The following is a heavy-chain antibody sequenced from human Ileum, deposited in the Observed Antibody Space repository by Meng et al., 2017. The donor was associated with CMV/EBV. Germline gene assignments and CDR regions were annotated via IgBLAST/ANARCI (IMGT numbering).Heavy chain of an antibody. CDR1: FSDHF. V-gene: IGHV3-11*04. CDR2: IRTSADAYGTST. CDR3: ARVASFGGVPGHMDY. J-gene: IGHJ4*02. D-gene: IGHD3-16*01. Sequence: FSDHFMAWIRLAPGKGMEWVAYIRTSADAYGTSTFYTDSVRGRFTISRDNPSNSLYLQMNSLRAEDTAVYYCARVASFGGVPGHMDYWGQGTLVTVSS.